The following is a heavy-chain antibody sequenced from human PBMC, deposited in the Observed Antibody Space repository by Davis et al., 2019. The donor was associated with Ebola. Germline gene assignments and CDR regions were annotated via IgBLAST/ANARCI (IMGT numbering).Heavy chain of an antibody. CDR1: GGSFSGYY. V-gene: IGHV4-34*01. CDR3: ARESMAWEDWGFDP. CDR2: IYHSGST. D-gene: IGHD3/OR15-3a*01. J-gene: IGHJ5*02. Sequence: MPSETLSLTCAVYGGSFSGYYWSWIRQPPGKGLEWIGEIYHSGSTNYNPSLKSRVTISVDKSKNQFSLKLSSVTAADTAVYYCARESMAWEDWGFDPWGQGTLVTVSS.